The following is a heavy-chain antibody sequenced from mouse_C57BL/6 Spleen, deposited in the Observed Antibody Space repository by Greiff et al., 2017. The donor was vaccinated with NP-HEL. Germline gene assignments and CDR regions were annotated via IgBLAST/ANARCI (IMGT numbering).Heavy chain of an antibody. D-gene: IGHD3-2*02. Sequence: QVQLQQPGAELVMPGASVKLSCKASGHTFTSYWMHWVKQRPGQGLEWIGEIDPSDSYTNYNQKFKGKSTLTVDKSSSTAYMQLSSLTSEDSAVYYCARKDSSGYYFDYWGQGTTLTVSS. V-gene: IGHV1-69*01. J-gene: IGHJ2*01. CDR1: GHTFTSYW. CDR2: IDPSDSYT. CDR3: ARKDSSGYYFDY.